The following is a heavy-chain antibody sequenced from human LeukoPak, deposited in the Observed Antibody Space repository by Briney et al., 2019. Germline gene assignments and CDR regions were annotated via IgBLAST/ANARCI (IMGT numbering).Heavy chain of an antibody. Sequence: PGGSLRLSCAASGFTVSSNYMSWVRQAPGKGLEWVSVIYSGGSTYYADSVKGRFTISRDNSKNTLYLQMNSLRAEDTAVYYCARVRHQWLATYYFDYWGQGTLVTVSS. J-gene: IGHJ4*02. D-gene: IGHD6-19*01. CDR3: ARVRHQWLATYYFDY. CDR2: IYSGGST. V-gene: IGHV3-66*01. CDR1: GFTVSSNY.